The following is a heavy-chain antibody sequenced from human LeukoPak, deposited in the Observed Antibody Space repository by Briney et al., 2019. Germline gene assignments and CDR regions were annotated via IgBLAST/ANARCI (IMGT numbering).Heavy chain of an antibody. Sequence: GESLQISCQGSGYTITNSWIGWVRQMPGKGLEWVGSVHLGDSAAEYSPSYQGQVTMSVDTSITTAYLQWSSLKASDSAMYFCARLGQYSSSWYRYDYFDYWGQGTQVTVSS. D-gene: IGHD6-13*01. V-gene: IGHV5-51*01. CDR3: ARLGQYSSSWYRYDYFDY. CDR1: GYTITNSW. J-gene: IGHJ4*02. CDR2: VHLGDSAA.